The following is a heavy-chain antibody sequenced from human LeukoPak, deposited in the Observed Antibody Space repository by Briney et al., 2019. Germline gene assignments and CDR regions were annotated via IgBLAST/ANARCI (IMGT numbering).Heavy chain of an antibody. Sequence: ASVKVSCKASGYTFTGYYIHWVRQAPGQGLEWMEWINPNRGSTNYAQKFQGRVTMTRDTSISTAYMELSRLTSDDTAVYYCARDAIVRVYSNSDYWGQGTLVTVSS. CDR1: GYTFTGYY. CDR2: INPNRGST. D-gene: IGHD4-11*01. V-gene: IGHV1-2*02. CDR3: ARDAIVRVYSNSDY. J-gene: IGHJ4*02.